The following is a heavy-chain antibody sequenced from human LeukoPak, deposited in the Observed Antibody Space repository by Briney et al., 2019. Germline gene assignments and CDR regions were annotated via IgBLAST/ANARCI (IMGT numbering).Heavy chain of an antibody. CDR1: GYTFTCYY. J-gene: IGHJ4*02. CDR2: IKPNSGGT. V-gene: IGHV1-2*06. Sequence: ASVKVSCKASGYTFTCYYMHWVRHAPGQGLEWMGRIKPNSGGTNYAQKFQGRVTMTRDTSISTAYMELSRLRSDDTAVYYCARDRGGWYGYWGQGTLVTVSS. CDR3: ARDRGGWYGY. D-gene: IGHD6-19*01.